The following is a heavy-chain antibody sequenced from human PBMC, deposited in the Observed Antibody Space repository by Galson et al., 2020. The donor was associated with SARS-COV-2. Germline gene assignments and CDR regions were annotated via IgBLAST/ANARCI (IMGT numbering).Heavy chain of an antibody. CDR1: GFTFSNAW. CDR3: TATYYYGSGSYYTRYYYYGMDV. D-gene: IGHD3-10*01. J-gene: IGHJ6*02. CDR2: IKSKTDGGTT. V-gene: IGHV3-15*01. Sequence: GGSLRLSCAASGFTFSNAWMSWVRQAPGKGLEWVGRIKSKTDGGTTDYAAPVKGRFTISRDDSKNTLYLQMNSLKTEDTAVYYCTATYYYGSGSYYTRYYYYGMDVWGQGTTVTVSS.